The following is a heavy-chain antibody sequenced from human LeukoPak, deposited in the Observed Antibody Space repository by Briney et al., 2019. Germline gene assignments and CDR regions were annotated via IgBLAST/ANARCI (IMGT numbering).Heavy chain of an antibody. J-gene: IGHJ5*02. CDR2: IHYSGST. Sequence: PSETLSLTCTVSGGSISNYYWSCIRQPPGKGLEWIGNIHYSGSTNYNPSLKSRVTISVDTPKNQLSLKLNSVTAADTAVYYCASGGYCGSTSCYPNWFDPWGQGTLVTFSS. V-gene: IGHV4-59*12. D-gene: IGHD2-2*01. CDR3: ASGGYCGSTSCYPNWFDP. CDR1: GGSISNYY.